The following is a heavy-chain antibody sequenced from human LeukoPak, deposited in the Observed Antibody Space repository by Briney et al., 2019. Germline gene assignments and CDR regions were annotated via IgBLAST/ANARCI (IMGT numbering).Heavy chain of an antibody. Sequence: GRSLRLSCAASGFTFSSYSMNWVRQAPGKGLEWVSSISSSSSYIYYADSVKGRFTISRDNAKNSLYLQMNSLRAEDTAVYYCAMSSSWDGYFDYWGQGTLVTVSS. V-gene: IGHV3-21*01. CDR3: AMSSSWDGYFDY. J-gene: IGHJ4*02. CDR1: GFTFSSYS. D-gene: IGHD6-13*01. CDR2: ISSSSSYI.